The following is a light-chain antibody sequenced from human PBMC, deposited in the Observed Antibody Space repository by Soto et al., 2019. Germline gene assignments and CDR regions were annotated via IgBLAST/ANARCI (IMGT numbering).Light chain of an antibody. Sequence: DIQMTQSPSSLSASVGDRVTITCRASQGIRNDVGWYQQKPGKAPKRRISGAANLQSAVPSRFSGSGSGTQFTLTISSLQPEDFATYYCLQNNSYPWPFGQGTKVEI. CDR3: LQNNSYPWP. CDR1: QGIRND. CDR2: GAA. J-gene: IGKJ1*01. V-gene: IGKV1-17*01.